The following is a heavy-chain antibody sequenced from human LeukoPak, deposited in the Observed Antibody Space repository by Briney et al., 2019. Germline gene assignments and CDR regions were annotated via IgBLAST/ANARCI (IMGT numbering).Heavy chain of an antibody. CDR1: GYTFTSYG. V-gene: IGHV1-18*01. Sequence: ASVKVSCKASGYTFTSYGISLVRQAPGQGLEWMAWISAYNGNTNYAQKLQGRVTMTTDTSTSTAYMELRSLRSDDTAVYYCARERRETYYDFWSGYSGLYGMDVWGQGTTVTVSS. CDR3: ARERRETYYDFWSGYSGLYGMDV. D-gene: IGHD3-3*01. J-gene: IGHJ6*02. CDR2: ISAYNGNT.